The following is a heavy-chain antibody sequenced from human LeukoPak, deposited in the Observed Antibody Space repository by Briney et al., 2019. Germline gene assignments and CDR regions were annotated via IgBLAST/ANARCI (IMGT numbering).Heavy chain of an antibody. D-gene: IGHD3-9*01. CDR1: GGSFSGYY. J-gene: IGHJ5*02. V-gene: IGHV4-34*01. CDR2: INHSGST. CDR3: ARGQHYDVLTGRFFNWFDP. Sequence: SETLSLTCAVYGGSFSGYYWRWIRQPPGKGLEWIGEINHSGSTNYNPSVKSRVTISLDTSNNQFSPKLTSVTAADTAVYYCARGQHYDVLTGRFFNWFDPWGQGTLVTVSS.